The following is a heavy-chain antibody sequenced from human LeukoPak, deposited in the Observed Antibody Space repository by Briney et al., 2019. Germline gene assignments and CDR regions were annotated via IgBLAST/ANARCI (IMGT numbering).Heavy chain of an antibody. D-gene: IGHD2-15*01. J-gene: IGHJ3*02. CDR1: EYTFTDYY. Sequence: ASAKVSCKASEYTFTDYYMHWVRQAPGQGLEWMGWINPNSGGTNYAQKFQGSVTMTRDTSISTAYMELSRLRSDDTAVYYCARAALYCTGGSCYFYAFDIWGQRTLVTVSS. CDR3: ARAALYCTGGSCYFYAFDI. V-gene: IGHV1-2*02. CDR2: INPNSGGT.